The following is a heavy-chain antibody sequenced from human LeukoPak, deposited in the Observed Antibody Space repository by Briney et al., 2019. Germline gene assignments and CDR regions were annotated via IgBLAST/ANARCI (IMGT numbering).Heavy chain of an antibody. CDR2: ISSGGTYI. CDR1: GFTFNSYS. Sequence: GGSLRLSCAASGFTFNSYSMTWVGQAPGKGMEWVSSISSGGTYIYYADSVRGRFTISRDNAKNSLYLLMNTLRAEDTAVYFCARDLPTVASRVLLAQWGQGTMVTVSS. CDR3: ARDLPTVASRVLLAQ. V-gene: IGHV3-21*04. D-gene: IGHD3-10*01. J-gene: IGHJ4*02.